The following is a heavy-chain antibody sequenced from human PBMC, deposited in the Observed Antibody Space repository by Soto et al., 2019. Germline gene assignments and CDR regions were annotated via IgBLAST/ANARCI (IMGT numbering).Heavy chain of an antibody. CDR1: GYTFTSYD. CDR3: ALGYDFWSGYYSSPRAFDI. J-gene: IGHJ3*02. CDR2: MNPNSGNT. Sequence: ASVKVSCKASGYTFTSYDINWVRQATGQGLELMGLMNPNSGNTGYAQKFQGRVTMTRNTSISTAYMELSSLISEDTAVYYCALGYDFWSGYYSSPRAFDIWGQGTMVTVSS. V-gene: IGHV1-8*01. D-gene: IGHD3-3*01.